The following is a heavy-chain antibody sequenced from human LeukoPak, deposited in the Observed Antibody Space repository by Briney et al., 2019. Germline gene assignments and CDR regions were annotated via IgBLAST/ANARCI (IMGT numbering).Heavy chain of an antibody. Sequence: GGSLRLSCAASGFTFCSYEMNWVRQAPGKGLEWVSYISSSGSTIYYADSVKGRFTISRDNAKNSLYLQMNSLRAEDTAVYYCARARFSSSWYGWGYYYFDYWGQGTLVTVSS. D-gene: IGHD6-13*01. CDR1: GFTFCSYE. V-gene: IGHV3-48*03. CDR3: ARARFSSSWYGWGYYYFDY. J-gene: IGHJ4*02. CDR2: ISSSGSTI.